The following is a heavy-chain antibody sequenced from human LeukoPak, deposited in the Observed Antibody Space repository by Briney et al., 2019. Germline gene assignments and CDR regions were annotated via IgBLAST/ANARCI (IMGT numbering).Heavy chain of an antibody. CDR2: FYATGGT. CDR3: ARGTTVERPFFNY. D-gene: IGHD1-1*01. V-gene: IGHV4-4*07. Sequence: SETLSLTCTVPGGSISSYYWSWIRQPAGRGLEWIGRFYATGGTKYNPSLQSRVTMSVDTSKNQFSLKLSSVTAADTAVYYCARGTTVERPFFNYWGQGTLVTVSS. J-gene: IGHJ4*02. CDR1: GGSISSYY.